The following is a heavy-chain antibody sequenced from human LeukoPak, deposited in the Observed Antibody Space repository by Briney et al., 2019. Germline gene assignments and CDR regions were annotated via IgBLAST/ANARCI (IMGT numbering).Heavy chain of an antibody. CDR2: IYYSGST. J-gene: IGHJ4*02. CDR3: ARVFYYGSGSYYQNPYYFDY. V-gene: IGHV4-30-4*08. D-gene: IGHD3-10*01. CDR1: GGSISSGDNY. Sequence: SQTLSLTCTVSGGSISSGDNYWSWIRQPPGKGLEWIGYIYYSGSTYYNPSLKSRVTISVDTSKNQFSLKLSSVTAADTAVYYCARVFYYGSGSYYQNPYYFDYWGQGTLVTVSS.